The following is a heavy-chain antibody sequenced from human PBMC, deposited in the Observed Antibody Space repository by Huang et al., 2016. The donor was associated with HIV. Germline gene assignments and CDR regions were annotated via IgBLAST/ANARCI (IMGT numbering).Heavy chain of an antibody. CDR1: GVSFSGYY. J-gene: IGHJ4*02. CDR2: INESGST. Sequence: QVQLQQWGAGLLKPSETLSLTCAVYGVSFSGYYWSWIRQPPGKGLEWIGEINESGSTTYNPSLRSRVPVSVDTSKNQFSLRLSSVTAADTAVYYCARDGPERSSGNYGASDYWGQGTLVTVSS. D-gene: IGHD1-26*01. V-gene: IGHV4-34*01. CDR3: ARDGPERSSGNYGASDY.